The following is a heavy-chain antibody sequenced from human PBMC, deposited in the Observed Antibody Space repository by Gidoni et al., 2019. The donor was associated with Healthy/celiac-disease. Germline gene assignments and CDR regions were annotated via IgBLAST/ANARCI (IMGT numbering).Heavy chain of an antibody. CDR3: ARSYTGYGWGMDSSGYYSDY. Sequence: EVQLVESGCGLVQPGASLRLSCAASGFTVSSHYMSWVLQAPGKGLEWVSVIYSGGSTYYADYVKGRFTISRDKSKSTLYLQMNSLRAEDTAVYYCARSYTGYGWGMDSSGYYSDYWGQGTLVTVSS. CDR2: IYSGGST. V-gene: IGHV3-66*01. J-gene: IGHJ4*02. D-gene: IGHD3-22*01. CDR1: GFTVSSHY.